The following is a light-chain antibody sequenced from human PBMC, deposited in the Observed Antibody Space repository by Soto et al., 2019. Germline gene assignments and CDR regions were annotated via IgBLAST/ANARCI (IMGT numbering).Light chain of an antibody. CDR2: DAS. CDR3: QQRSNWPVT. CDR1: QSVGSY. V-gene: IGKV3-11*01. J-gene: IGKJ1*01. Sequence: EIVLTQSPATLSLSPGERATLSCRASQSVGSYFAWYQQKPGQAPRLLIYDASSRATGIPARFSGSGSGTEFTLTISSLEPEDFAVYYRQQRSNWPVTFGQGTRWISN.